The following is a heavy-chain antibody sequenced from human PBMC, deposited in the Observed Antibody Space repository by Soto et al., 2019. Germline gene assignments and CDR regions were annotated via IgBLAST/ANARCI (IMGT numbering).Heavy chain of an antibody. J-gene: IGHJ5*01. D-gene: IGHD6-13*01. CDR1: GFTFSSYA. CDR2: ISDSGGST. V-gene: IGHV3-23*01. Sequence: GGSLRLSCAASGFTFSSYAMNWVRQAPGKGLEWVSSISDSGGSTIYTDSLKGRFTISRDNSKNTLFLQMNSLRAEDTAVYYCTKGPKSGYSTSWFDSWGQGT. CDR3: TKGPKSGYSTSWFDS.